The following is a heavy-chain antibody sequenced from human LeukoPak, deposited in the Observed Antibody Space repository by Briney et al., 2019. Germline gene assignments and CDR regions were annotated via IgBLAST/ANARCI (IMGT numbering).Heavy chain of an antibody. V-gene: IGHV1-69*05. Sequence: SVKVSCKASGGTFNNYGFSWVRQAPGQGLEWMGGIIPMFGTVSYAQKFQGRVTVTTDASTSTAYMELSSLRFEDTALYYCARRVCVYGIGYTQYYCDCMVRGALVSVSP. D-gene: IGHD5-18*01. CDR2: IIPMFGTV. CDR1: GGTFNNYG. J-gene: IGHJ4*02. CDR3: ARRVCVYGIGYTQYYCDC.